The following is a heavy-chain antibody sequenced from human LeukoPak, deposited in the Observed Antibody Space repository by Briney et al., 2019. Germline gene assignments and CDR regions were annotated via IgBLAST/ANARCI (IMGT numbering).Heavy chain of an antibody. CDR3: AREPDYYYDSSGSLGAFDI. V-gene: IGHV4-59*01. J-gene: IGHJ3*02. D-gene: IGHD3-22*01. CDR1: GGSISSYY. CDR2: IYYSGST. Sequence: SETLSLTCTVSGGSISSYYWSWIRQPPGKGLEWIGYIYYSGSTNYNPSLKSRVTISVDTSKNQFSLKLSSVTAADTAVYYCAREPDYYYDSSGSLGAFDIWGQGTMVTVSS.